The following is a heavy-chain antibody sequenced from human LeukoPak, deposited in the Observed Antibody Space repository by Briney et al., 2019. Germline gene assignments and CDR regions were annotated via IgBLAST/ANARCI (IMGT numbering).Heavy chain of an antibody. CDR2: IYRSGNT. D-gene: IGHD3-3*01. V-gene: IGHV4-4*02. Sequence: SETLSLTCTVSGGLINGSHWWSWVRQAPGKGLEWIGEIYRSGNTNHNPSLESRVTISVDTSKNQFSLKLSSVTAADTAVYYCARDKGSGYPHYYYGMDVWGQGTTVTVSS. J-gene: IGHJ6*02. CDR1: GGLINGSHW. CDR3: ARDKGSGYPHYYYGMDV.